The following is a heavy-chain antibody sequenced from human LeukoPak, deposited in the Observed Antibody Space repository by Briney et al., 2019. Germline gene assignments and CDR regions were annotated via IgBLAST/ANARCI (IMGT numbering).Heavy chain of an antibody. CDR1: GFIFSSYS. J-gene: IGHJ4*02. CDR3: ITPLPYSAQ. Sequence: PGGSLRLSCAASGFIFSSYSMSWVRQAPGKGLEWVGRIKPKTDGETTEYAAPVKDRFSISRDDSKSMMYLQMNSLKTEDTAVYYCITPLPYSAQGGQGTLVTVSS. CDR2: IKPKTDGETT. D-gene: IGHD2-21*01. V-gene: IGHV3-15*01.